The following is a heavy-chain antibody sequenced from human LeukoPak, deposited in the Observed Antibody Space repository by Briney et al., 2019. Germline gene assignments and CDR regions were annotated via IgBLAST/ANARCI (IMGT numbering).Heavy chain of an antibody. Sequence: PGGSLRLSCAASGFTFSNSEMNWVRQAPGKGLEWVSYISSSSSTIYYADSVKGRFTISRDNAKNSLYLQMNGLRDEDTAVYYCARDMPFWVVVVPAANGFDYWGQGTLVTVSS. V-gene: IGHV3-48*02. J-gene: IGHJ4*02. D-gene: IGHD2-2*01. CDR2: ISSSSSTI. CDR1: GFTFSNSE. CDR3: ARDMPFWVVVVPAANGFDY.